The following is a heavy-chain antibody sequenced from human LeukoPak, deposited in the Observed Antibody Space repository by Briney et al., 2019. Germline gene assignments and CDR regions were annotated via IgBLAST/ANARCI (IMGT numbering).Heavy chain of an antibody. V-gene: IGHV3-23*01. CDR3: AKGAYDYIEMGYFDY. J-gene: IGHJ4*02. CDR2: IIGSSGDT. D-gene: IGHD5-12*01. Sequence: GGSLRLSCAASGFSLTNFAMSWVRQVPGKGLEWVSLIIGSSGDTFYADSVKGRFTISRDNSKNRLYLQMNSLRAEDTALYYCAKGAYDYIEMGYFDYWGQGTLVTVSS. CDR1: GFSLTNFA.